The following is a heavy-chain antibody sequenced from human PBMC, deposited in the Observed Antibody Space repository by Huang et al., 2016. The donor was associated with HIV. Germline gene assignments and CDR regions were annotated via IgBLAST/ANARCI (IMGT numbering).Heavy chain of an antibody. CDR1: GGSFNIFG. CDR3: AKRGGAWGSPYAFDL. Sequence: QVQLVQSGAEVRKPGSSVKVSCRASGGSFNIFGINWVRQAPGQGLEWVGGISPRFGTRNDAQRFQGRVTITADETTGVVYMELSSLRSDDTAVYFCAKRGGAWGSPYAFDLWGPGTMVTVSS. J-gene: IGHJ3*01. CDR2: ISPRFGTR. V-gene: IGHV1-69*13. D-gene: IGHD3-16*01.